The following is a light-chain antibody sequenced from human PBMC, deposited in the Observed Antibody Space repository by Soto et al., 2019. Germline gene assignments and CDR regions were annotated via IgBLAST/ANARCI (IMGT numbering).Light chain of an antibody. CDR3: SSYAGSNNVV. CDR2: EVS. CDR1: SSDVGGYNY. Sequence: QSALTQPPSASGSPGQSVTISCTGTSSDVGGYNYVSWYQQHPGKAPKLMIYEVSKRPSGVPDRFSGSKSGNTASLPVSGLQPEDEADYYCSSYAGSNNVVFGGGTKVTVL. V-gene: IGLV2-8*01. J-gene: IGLJ2*01.